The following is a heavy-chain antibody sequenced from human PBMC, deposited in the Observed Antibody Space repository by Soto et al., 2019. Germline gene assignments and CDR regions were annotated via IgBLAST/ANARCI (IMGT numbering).Heavy chain of an antibody. CDR1: GGSISSYY. D-gene: IGHD3-10*01. Sequence: SETLSLTCTVSGGSISSYYWSWIRQPPGKGLEWIGYIYYSGSTNYNPSLKSRVTISVDTSKNQFSLKLSSVTAADTAVYYCARELLWFGEHYYYYYGMPVWGQGTTVTVS. V-gene: IGHV4-59*01. CDR2: IYYSGST. J-gene: IGHJ6*02. CDR3: ARELLWFGEHYYYYYGMPV.